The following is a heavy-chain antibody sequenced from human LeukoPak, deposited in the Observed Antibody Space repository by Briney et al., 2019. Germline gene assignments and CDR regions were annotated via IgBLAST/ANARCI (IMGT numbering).Heavy chain of an antibody. Sequence: SETLSLTCTVSGGSISSYYWSWVRQPPGKGLEWIGFIYYSGITDYNPSLKSRVTISVDTSKNQFSLKLTSVTAADTAVYYCARLRALSSYDSSGNMYYFEYWGQGTLVTVSS. CDR2: IYYSGIT. CDR3: ARLRALSSYDSSGNMYYFEY. CDR1: GGSISSYY. V-gene: IGHV4-59*01. J-gene: IGHJ4*02. D-gene: IGHD3-22*01.